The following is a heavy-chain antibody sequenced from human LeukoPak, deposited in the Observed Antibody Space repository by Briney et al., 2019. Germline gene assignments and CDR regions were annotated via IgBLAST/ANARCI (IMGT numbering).Heavy chain of an antibody. V-gene: IGHV3-7*01. CDR3: ARATYGEQLLFES. D-gene: IGHD6-6*01. CDR2: IQEDGNAK. Sequence: GGSLRLSCAASGFTFSAHWMSWVRQAPGKGLKWVANIQEDGNAKNYVASVEGRFTISRDNAKNSLYLQTNSLRAEDTAMYYCARATYGEQLLFESWGQGTLVTVSS. J-gene: IGHJ4*02. CDR1: GFTFSAHW.